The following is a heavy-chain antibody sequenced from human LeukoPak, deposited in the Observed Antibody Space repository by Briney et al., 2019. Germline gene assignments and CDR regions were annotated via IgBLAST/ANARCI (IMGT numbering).Heavy chain of an antibody. Sequence: GASVKVSCKASGYTFTGYYMHWVRQAPGQGLEWMGWINPNSGGTNYARKFQGRVTMTRDTSISTAYMELSRLRSDDTAVYYCARGRGSYYPFDYWGQGTLVTVSS. CDR1: GYTFTGYY. CDR2: INPNSGGT. V-gene: IGHV1-2*02. D-gene: IGHD1-26*01. J-gene: IGHJ4*02. CDR3: ARGRGSYYPFDY.